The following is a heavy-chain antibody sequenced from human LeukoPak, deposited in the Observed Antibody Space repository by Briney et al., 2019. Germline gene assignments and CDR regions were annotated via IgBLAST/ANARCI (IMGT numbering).Heavy chain of an antibody. CDR2: ISSSGSTI. D-gene: IGHD3-10*01. Sequence: GGSLRLSCATSGFTFSSSEMNWVRQAPGKGLEWVSYISSSGSTIYYADSVKSRFTISRDNAKNTLYLQMNSLRAEDTAVYYCAREGSGSYRTNNWFDPWGQGTLVTVSS. J-gene: IGHJ5*02. V-gene: IGHV3-48*03. CDR1: GFTFSSSE. CDR3: AREGSGSYRTNNWFDP.